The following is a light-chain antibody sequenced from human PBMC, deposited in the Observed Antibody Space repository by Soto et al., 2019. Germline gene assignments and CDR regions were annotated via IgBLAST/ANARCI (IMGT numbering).Light chain of an antibody. CDR1: SSDVGGYNY. Sequence: QSMLTQPASVSGSPGQSITISCTGTSSDVGGYNYVSWYQQHPGKAPKLMIYEVSNRPSGVSNRFSGSKSGNTASLTISGLQAEDEADYYCSSYTSSSTNYVFGTGTKVTVL. CDR2: EVS. J-gene: IGLJ1*01. CDR3: SSYTSSSTNYV. V-gene: IGLV2-14*01.